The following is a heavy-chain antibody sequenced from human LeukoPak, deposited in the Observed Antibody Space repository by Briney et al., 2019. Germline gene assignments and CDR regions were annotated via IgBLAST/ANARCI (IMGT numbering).Heavy chain of an antibody. Sequence: GGSLRLSCAASGFTFKSFAMNWVGRAQGKGLEWVSSISGSDGTSHYADFVKGRFTISRDNSKNTLYLQMNSLRAEDTAAYYCAKSLGVGGYTRYKGFDQWGQGTLVVVSS. CDR3: AKSLGVGGYTRYKGFDQ. J-gene: IGHJ4*02. CDR1: GFTFKSFA. D-gene: IGHD3-16*02. CDR2: ISGSDGTS. V-gene: IGHV3-23*01.